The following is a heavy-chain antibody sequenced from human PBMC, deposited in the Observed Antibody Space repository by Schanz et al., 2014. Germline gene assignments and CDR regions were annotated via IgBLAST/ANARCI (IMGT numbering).Heavy chain of an antibody. J-gene: IGHJ4*02. CDR1: GVTFSSYA. V-gene: IGHV3-23*01. CDR2: ISGSGAST. Sequence: EVQLLESGGGFVQPGGSLRLSCVASGVTFSSYAMSWVRQASGKGLEWVSAISGSGASTYYADSVKGRFTISRDNSKNTLYLQMNSLRAEDTAVYYCAKDQGSYGSGSYSYFDYWGQGTLATVSP. D-gene: IGHD3-10*01. CDR3: AKDQGSYGSGSYSYFDY.